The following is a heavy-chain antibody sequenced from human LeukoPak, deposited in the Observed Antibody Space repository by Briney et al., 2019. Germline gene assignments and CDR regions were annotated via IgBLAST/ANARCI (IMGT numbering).Heavy chain of an antibody. Sequence: ASVKVSCKASGYTFTSYAMHWVRQAPGQRLEWMGWINAGNGNTKYSQKFQGRVTITRDTSASTAYMELSSLRSEDTAVYYCARDLHSSGWYYFDYWGQGTLVTVSS. V-gene: IGHV1-3*01. CDR2: INAGNGNT. J-gene: IGHJ4*02. CDR3: ARDLHSSGWYYFDY. CDR1: GYTFTSYA. D-gene: IGHD6-19*01.